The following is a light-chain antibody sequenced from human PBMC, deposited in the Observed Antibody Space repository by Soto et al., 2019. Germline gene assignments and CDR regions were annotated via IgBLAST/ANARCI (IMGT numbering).Light chain of an antibody. V-gene: IGLV1-44*01. CDR2: SNN. CDR1: SSNIGSNT. J-gene: IGLJ2*01. Sequence: QSVLTQPPSASGTPGQRGTISCSGISSNIGSNTVNWYQQLPGTAPKLLIYSNNQRPSGVPDRFSGSKSGTSASLAISGLQSEDEADYYCAAWDDSLNGVVFGGGTKLTVL. CDR3: AAWDDSLNGVV.